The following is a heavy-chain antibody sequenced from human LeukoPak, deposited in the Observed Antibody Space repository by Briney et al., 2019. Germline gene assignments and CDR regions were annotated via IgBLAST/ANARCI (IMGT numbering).Heavy chain of an antibody. CDR3: ASRGIAAAGAKFDY. CDR1: GGSISSGTYY. CDR2: VYYSGST. V-gene: IGHV4-39*07. Sequence: SETLSLTCTVSGGSISSGTYYWGWIRQPPGKGLQWIGSVYYSGSTYYNPSLQSRVTISVDTSKNHFSLKLSSVTAADTAVYYCASRGIAAAGAKFDYWGQGTLVTVSS. D-gene: IGHD6-13*01. J-gene: IGHJ4*02.